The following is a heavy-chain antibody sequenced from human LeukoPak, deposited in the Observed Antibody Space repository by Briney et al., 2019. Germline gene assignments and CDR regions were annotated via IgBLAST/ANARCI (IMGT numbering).Heavy chain of an antibody. D-gene: IGHD3-22*01. J-gene: IGHJ5*02. CDR1: GFTFSNAW. CDR3: TRAYYDSSGYYPYNWFDP. V-gene: IGHV3-7*04. CDR2: IKQDGSEK. Sequence: PGGSLRLSCATSGFTFSNAWMSWVRQAPGKGLEWVANIKQDGSEKYYVDSVKGRFTISRDNAKNSLYLQMNSLRAEDTAVYYCTRAYYDSSGYYPYNWFDPWGQGTLVTVSS.